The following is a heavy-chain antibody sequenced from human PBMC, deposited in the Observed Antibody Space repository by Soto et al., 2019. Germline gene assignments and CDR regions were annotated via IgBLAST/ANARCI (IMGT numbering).Heavy chain of an antibody. V-gene: IGHV3-74*01. CDR1: GFTFSSYW. CDR2: MNSDGSSI. D-gene: IGHD3-16*01. J-gene: IGHJ4*02. Sequence: EVQLVESGGGLVQPGGSLRLSCAASGFTFSSYWMHWVRQVPGKGLVWVSRMNSDGSSISYADPVKGRFTISRDNAKNTLYLQMDSLRAEDTAVYYCSRNSRGGESVFWGQGTLVTVSS. CDR3: SRNSRGGESVF.